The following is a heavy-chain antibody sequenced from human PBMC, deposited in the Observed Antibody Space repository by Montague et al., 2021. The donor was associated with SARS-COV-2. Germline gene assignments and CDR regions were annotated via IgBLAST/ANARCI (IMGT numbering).Heavy chain of an antibody. CDR1: GGSISSSNW. J-gene: IGHJ6*02. D-gene: IGHD3-22*01. CDR3: AREPYYYDSSGYPYYDYYGMDV. Sequence: SETLSLTCAVSGGSISSSNWWSWVRQPPGKGLEWIGEIYHSGSTNYNPSLKSRVTISVDKSKNQFSLKLSSVTAADTAVYYCAREPYYYDSSGYPYYDYYGMDVWGQGTTVTVSS. CDR2: IYHSGST. V-gene: IGHV4-4*02.